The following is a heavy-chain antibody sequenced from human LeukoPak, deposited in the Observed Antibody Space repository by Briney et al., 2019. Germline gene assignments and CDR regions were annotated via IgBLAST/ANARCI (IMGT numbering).Heavy chain of an antibody. CDR3: ARGGYYDNSGASDY. D-gene: IGHD3-22*01. J-gene: IGHJ4*02. V-gene: IGHV3-64*02. Sequence: GGSLRLSCAASGFTFSSYAMHWVRQAPGKGLEYVSAISSNGGSTYYADSVKGRFTISRDNAKNSLYLQMNSLRAEDTALYYCARGGYYDNSGASDYWGQGTLVTVSS. CDR1: GFTFSSYA. CDR2: ISSNGGST.